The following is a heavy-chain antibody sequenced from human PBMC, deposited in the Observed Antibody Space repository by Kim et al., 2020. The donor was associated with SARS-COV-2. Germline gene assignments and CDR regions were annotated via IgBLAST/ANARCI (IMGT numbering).Heavy chain of an antibody. CDR3: AKDPSTMIVAEGEDAFDI. D-gene: IGHD3-22*01. V-gene: IGHV3-30*18. CDR2: ISYDGSNK. J-gene: IGHJ3*02. Sequence: GGSLRLSCAASGFTFSSYGMHWVRQAPGKGLEWVAVISYDGSNKYYADSVKGRFTISRDNSKNTLYLQMNSLRAEDTAVYYCAKDPSTMIVAEGEDAFDIWGQGTMVTVSS. CDR1: GFTFSSYG.